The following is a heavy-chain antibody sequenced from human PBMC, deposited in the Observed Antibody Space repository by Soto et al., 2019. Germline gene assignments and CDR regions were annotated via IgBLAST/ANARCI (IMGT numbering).Heavy chain of an antibody. CDR1: GGSMSNYY. V-gene: IGHV4-4*07. Sequence: QVQLQESGPGLVKPPETLSLTCTVSGGSMSNYYWSWIRQPARKGLEWIGRIYTTGSTHYNPSRMNRVTLSIDMSKNQFSLKLNSVTAADTAVYYCARELPSIYEILTGHFDHWGQGTLVTVSS. CDR3: ARELPSIYEILTGHFDH. J-gene: IGHJ4*02. D-gene: IGHD3-9*01. CDR2: IYTTGST.